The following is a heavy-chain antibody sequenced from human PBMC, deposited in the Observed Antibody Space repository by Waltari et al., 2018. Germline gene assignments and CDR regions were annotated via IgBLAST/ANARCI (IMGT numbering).Heavy chain of an antibody. CDR2: IIPSLGIA. Sequence: QVQLVQSGAEVKKPGSSVKVSCKASGGTFSSYTISWVRQAPGQGLEWMGRIIPSLGIANYAQKFQGRVTITADKSTSTAYMELSSLRSEDTAVYYCARSVTMVRGMGGFDYWGQGTLVTVSS. CDR1: GGTFSSYT. J-gene: IGHJ4*02. CDR3: ARSVTMVRGMGGFDY. D-gene: IGHD3-10*01. V-gene: IGHV1-69*02.